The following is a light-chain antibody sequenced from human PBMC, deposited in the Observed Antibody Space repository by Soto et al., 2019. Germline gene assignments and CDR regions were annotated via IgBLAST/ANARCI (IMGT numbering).Light chain of an antibody. V-gene: IGLV2-14*01. CDR2: EVS. CDR1: SSDVGGSNC. CDR3: GSYTTSTTSYV. J-gene: IGLJ1*01. Sequence: QSALTQPASVSGSPGQSITIFCTGTSSDVGGSNCVSWYKQHPGKAPKLMIFEVSNRPSGVSNRFSGSKSGNTASLTISGLQAEDEADYYCGSYTTSTTSYVFGTGTKVTVL.